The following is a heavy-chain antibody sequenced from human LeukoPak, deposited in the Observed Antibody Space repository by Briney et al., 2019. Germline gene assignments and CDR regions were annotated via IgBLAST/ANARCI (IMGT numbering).Heavy chain of an antibody. CDR3: ARCRSGSYSFDY. CDR1: GFTFGSYD. Sequence: GGSLRLSCAASGFTFGSYDMHWVRQATGKGLEWVSAIGTAGDTYYPGSVKGRFTISRENAKNSLYLQMNSLRAGDTAVYYCARCRSGSYSFDYWGQGTLVTVSS. D-gene: IGHD1-26*01. CDR2: IGTAGDT. J-gene: IGHJ4*02. V-gene: IGHV3-13*01.